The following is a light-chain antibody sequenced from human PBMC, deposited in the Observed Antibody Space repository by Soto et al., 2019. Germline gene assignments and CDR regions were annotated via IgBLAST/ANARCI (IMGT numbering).Light chain of an antibody. CDR2: GTS. CDR3: QHYNDYSWT. J-gene: IGKJ1*01. CDR1: QNISIW. Sequence: DIHMTQSPSTLSASVGDRVTITCRASQNISIWLAWYQQKLGRAPNLLIYGTSSLEGGVPSRFSGSGSGTEFTLTISSLQSDDFANYYCQHYNDYSWTFGQGTKVEIK. V-gene: IGKV1-5*03.